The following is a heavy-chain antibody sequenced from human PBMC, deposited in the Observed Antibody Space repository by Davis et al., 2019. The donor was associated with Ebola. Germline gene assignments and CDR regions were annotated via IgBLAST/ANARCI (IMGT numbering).Heavy chain of an antibody. J-gene: IGHJ6*04. Sequence: AASVKVSCKASGYTFTAYYMHWVRQAPGQGLEWMGRINPNSGGTNYAQKFQGRVTMTRDTSISTAYMELSRLRSDDTAVYYCARGGSSSPPYYYYGMDVWGKGTTVTVSS. D-gene: IGHD6-6*01. CDR1: GYTFTAYY. CDR2: INPNSGGT. CDR3: ARGGSSSPPYYYYGMDV. V-gene: IGHV1-2*06.